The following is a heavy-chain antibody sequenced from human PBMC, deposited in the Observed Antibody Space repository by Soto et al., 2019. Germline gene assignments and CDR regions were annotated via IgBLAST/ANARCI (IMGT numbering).Heavy chain of an antibody. CDR2: MSSSSSYI. V-gene: IGHV3-21*01. Sequence: EVQLLESGGGLVQPGGSLRLSCAASGFTFSSYAMSWVRQAPGKGLEWVSFMSSSSSYIYYADSVKGRFTISRDNAKNSLYLQMNSLRAEDTAVYYCARKGYGDYGGMDVWGQGTTVTVSS. CDR3: ARKGYGDYGGMDV. J-gene: IGHJ6*02. CDR1: GFTFSSYA. D-gene: IGHD4-17*01.